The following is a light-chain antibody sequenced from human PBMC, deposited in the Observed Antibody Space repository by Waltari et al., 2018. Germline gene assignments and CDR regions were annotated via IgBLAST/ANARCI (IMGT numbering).Light chain of an antibody. CDR2: RND. Sequence: QSVLTQPPSASGTPGQRVTISCSGSSSNIGRNVCNWYQQVPGTTPKLLIYRNDQRPSGVPDRFSGSKSGTSASLAISGLRSEDKADYYCAAWDDKLGGRWEFGGGTKLTVL. V-gene: IGLV1-47*01. J-gene: IGLJ2*01. CDR3: AAWDDKLGGRWE. CDR1: SSNIGRNV.